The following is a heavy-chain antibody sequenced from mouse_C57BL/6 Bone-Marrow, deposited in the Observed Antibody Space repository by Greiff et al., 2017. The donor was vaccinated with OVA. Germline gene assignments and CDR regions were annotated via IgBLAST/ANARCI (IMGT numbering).Heavy chain of an antibody. V-gene: IGHV1-26*01. Sequence: EVQLQQSGPELVKPGASVKISCKASGYTFTDYYMNWVKQSHGQSLEWIGDINPNNGGTSYNQKFKGKATLTVDKSSSTAYMELRSLTSEDSASYYCAGLRAGGGYWYFDVWGTGTTVTVSS. CDR1: GYTFTDYY. D-gene: IGHD2-2*01. CDR3: AGLRAGGGYWYFDV. CDR2: INPNNGGT. J-gene: IGHJ1*03.